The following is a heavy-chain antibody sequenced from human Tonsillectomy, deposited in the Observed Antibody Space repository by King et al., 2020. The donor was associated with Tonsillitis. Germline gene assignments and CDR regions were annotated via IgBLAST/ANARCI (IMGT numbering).Heavy chain of an antibody. V-gene: IGHV3-73*02. CDR3: TTLRYCDSNGCFDY. CDR2: IRTKLNNHAT. CDR1: GFTFSNSR. D-gene: IGHD2/OR15-2a*01. Sequence: VQLVESGGGLVQPGGSLKLSCAASGFTFSNSRIHLVRQASGEGLGWVGRIRTKLNNHATTYCASVKGRFTISREDSKKTAYLQMNSLKTEDTALYYCTTLRYCDSNGCFDYWGRGTLVTVSS. J-gene: IGHJ4*02.